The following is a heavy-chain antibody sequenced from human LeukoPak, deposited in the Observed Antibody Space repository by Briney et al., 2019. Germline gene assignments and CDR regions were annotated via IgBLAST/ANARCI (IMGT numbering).Heavy chain of an antibody. Sequence: GGSLRLSCAASGFTLNNAWMSWVRQAPGKGLEWLGRIKRETEGGTIDYAAPVKGRFTISRDDSRNTLYLQMDSLKIEDTAVYYCTTDRYYDNSELQFQHWGQGTLVTVSS. CDR3: TTDRYYDNSELQFQH. CDR2: IKRETEGGTI. CDR1: GFTLNNAW. V-gene: IGHV3-15*01. J-gene: IGHJ1*01. D-gene: IGHD3-22*01.